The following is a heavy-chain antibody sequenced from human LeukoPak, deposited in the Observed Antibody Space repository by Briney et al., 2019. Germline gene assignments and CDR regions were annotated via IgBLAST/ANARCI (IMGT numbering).Heavy chain of an antibody. V-gene: IGHV4-38-2*01. CDR2: IYHSGST. D-gene: IGHD3-16*02. CDR1: GYSISSGNY. CDR3: ARRRVLEATRTYYDYVWGSYRRNSVGYFDY. J-gene: IGHJ4*02. Sequence: SETLSLTCSVSGYSISSGNYWGWIRLPPGKGLQWIGSIYHSGSTYYNPSLKSRVTISVDTSKNQFSLKLSSVTAADTAVYYCARRRVLEATRTYYDYVWGSYRRNSVGYFDYWGQGTLVTVSS.